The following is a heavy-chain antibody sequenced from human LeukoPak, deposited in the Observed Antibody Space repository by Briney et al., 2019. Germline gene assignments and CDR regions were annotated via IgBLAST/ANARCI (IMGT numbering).Heavy chain of an antibody. CDR3: ARDVSSTSNWEFDN. V-gene: IGHV1-2*06. CDR1: GYTFVDYF. J-gene: IGHJ4*02. D-gene: IGHD1-26*01. CDR2: INANSGGT. Sequence: ASVKVSCKTSGYTFVDYFIHWVRQAPGQGLEWMGRINANSGGTEYEQKFQGRVTMTRDTSISTAYVEVNWLISDDTAIYYCARDVSSTSNWEFDNWGQGTLVTVSS.